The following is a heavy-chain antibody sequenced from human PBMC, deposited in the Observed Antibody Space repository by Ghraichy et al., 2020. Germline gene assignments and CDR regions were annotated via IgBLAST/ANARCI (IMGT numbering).Heavy chain of an antibody. CDR3: AREAGGTYFPFFDF. CDR2: VYNNDFT. V-gene: IGHV4-39*07. Sequence: SETLSLTCTVSGASISSSSDYWAWIRQPPGKGLEWVASVYNNDFTYYNPSLKSRVTMSVDTSKNQFSLKLTSVTAADTATYFCAREAGGTYFPFFDFWGQGTLATVSS. CDR1: GASISSSSDY. J-gene: IGHJ4*02. D-gene: IGHD1-26*01.